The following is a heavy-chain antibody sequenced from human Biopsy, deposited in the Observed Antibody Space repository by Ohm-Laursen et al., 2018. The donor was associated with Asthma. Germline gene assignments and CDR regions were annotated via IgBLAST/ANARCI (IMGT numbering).Heavy chain of an antibody. CDR3: AKEVFPEWELRRGPDS. J-gene: IGHJ4*02. Sequence: SLRLSCAASGFSFSNYGMHWVRQAPGKGLDWVAVISFDGTNRNYTDSVKGRFTISRDNSRNTLHLEMNSLRAEDTAVYFCAKEVFPEWELRRGPDSWGQGTLVTVSS. CDR1: GFSFSNYG. CDR2: ISFDGTNR. D-gene: IGHD1-26*01. V-gene: IGHV3-30*18.